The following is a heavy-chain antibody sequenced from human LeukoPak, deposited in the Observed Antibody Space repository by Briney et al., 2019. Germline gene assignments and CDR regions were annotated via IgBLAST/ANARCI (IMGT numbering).Heavy chain of an antibody. CDR1: GFTFSSYS. CDR3: ASTGLDSGYDYYYYGMDV. D-gene: IGHD5-12*01. Sequence: GGSLRLSCAASGFTFSSYSMNWVRQVPGKGLEWVSSISSSSSYIYYADSVKGRFTISRDNAKNSLYLQMNSLRAEDTAVYYCASTGLDSGYDYYYYGMDVWGQGTTVTVSS. CDR2: ISSSSSYI. J-gene: IGHJ6*02. V-gene: IGHV3-21*01.